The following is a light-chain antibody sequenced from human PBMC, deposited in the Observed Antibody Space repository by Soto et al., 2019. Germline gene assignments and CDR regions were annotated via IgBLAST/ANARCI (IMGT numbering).Light chain of an antibody. CDR1: SSKIGSNY. CDR3: AAWDASLSGSWV. Sequence: QSVLTQPPSASGTPGQRVTISCSGSSSKIGSNYVYWYQQLPGTAPKLLIYRNNQRPSGVPDRFSGSKSGTSASLAISGLLSEDEADYYCAAWDASLSGSWVFGGGTKLTVL. J-gene: IGLJ3*02. V-gene: IGLV1-47*01. CDR2: RNN.